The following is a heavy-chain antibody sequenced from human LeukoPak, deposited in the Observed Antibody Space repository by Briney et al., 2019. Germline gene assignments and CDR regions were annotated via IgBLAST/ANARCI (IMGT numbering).Heavy chain of an antibody. CDR3: ARVGPNQSAYYDILTGYYSHYYYYGMDV. CDR2: ISAYNGNT. D-gene: IGHD3-9*01. J-gene: IGHJ6*02. CDR1: GYTFTSYG. Sequence: ASVKVSFKASGYTFTSYGISWVRQAPGQGLEWMGWISAYNGNTNYAQKLQGRVTMTTDTSTSTAYMELRSLRSDDTAVYYCARVGPNQSAYYDILTGYYSHYYYYGMDVWGQGTTVTVSS. V-gene: IGHV1-18*01.